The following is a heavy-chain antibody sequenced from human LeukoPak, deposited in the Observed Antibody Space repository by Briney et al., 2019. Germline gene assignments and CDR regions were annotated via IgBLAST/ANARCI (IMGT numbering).Heavy chain of an antibody. J-gene: IGHJ3*01. CDR3: ARVIVTATHVPDAFDL. Sequence: MPSETLSLTCAISGYSISAGYFWGWIRQSPVKGLEWIGSVHHTGSDYYNPSLKSRVTIATDTSKNHFSLNLTSVTAADTAVFFCARVIVTATHVPDAFDLWGQGILVTVSS. D-gene: IGHD1-26*01. V-gene: IGHV4-38-2*01. CDR1: GYSISAGYF. CDR2: VHHTGSD.